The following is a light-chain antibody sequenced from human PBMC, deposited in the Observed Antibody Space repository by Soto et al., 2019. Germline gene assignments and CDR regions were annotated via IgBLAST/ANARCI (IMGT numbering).Light chain of an antibody. CDR3: HQRQSWPRT. J-gene: IGKJ1*01. CDR1: QYVGTR. Sequence: EIVLTQSQATVSSSPGETDKLSCRASQYVGTRLAWYQHKPGQAPRLLIYYTSNRATGIPARFSGSGSGTDFTLTINSLAPEDFAIYYCHQRQSWPRTFGQGTKVDIK. V-gene: IGKV3-11*01. CDR2: YTS.